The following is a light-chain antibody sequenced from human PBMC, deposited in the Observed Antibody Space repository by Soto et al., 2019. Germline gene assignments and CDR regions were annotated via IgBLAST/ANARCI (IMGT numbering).Light chain of an antibody. CDR1: RSDVGGYNY. CDR2: EVT. CDR3: SSFTSSITYV. Sequence: QSALTQPASVSGSPGQSITISCTGTRSDVGGYNYVSWYQQHPGTAPKVMIYEVTYRPAGVSSRFSGSKSGNTAYLTISGLQAEDEADSYCSSFTSSITYVFGNGTKVTVL. J-gene: IGLJ1*01. V-gene: IGLV2-14*03.